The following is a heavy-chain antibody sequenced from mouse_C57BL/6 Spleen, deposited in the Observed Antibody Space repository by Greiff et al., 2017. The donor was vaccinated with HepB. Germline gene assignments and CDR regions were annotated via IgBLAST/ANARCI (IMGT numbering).Heavy chain of an antibody. Sequence: VQLQQPGAELVMPGASVKLSCKASGYTFTSYWMHWVKQRPGQGLEWIGEIDPSDSYTNYNQKFKGKSTLTVDKSSSTAYMQLSSLTSEDSAVYYCARWIYYDYDRGYAMDYWGQGTSVTVSS. D-gene: IGHD2-4*01. CDR1: GYTFTSYW. J-gene: IGHJ4*01. CDR3: ARWIYYDYDRGYAMDY. CDR2: IDPSDSYT. V-gene: IGHV1-69*01.